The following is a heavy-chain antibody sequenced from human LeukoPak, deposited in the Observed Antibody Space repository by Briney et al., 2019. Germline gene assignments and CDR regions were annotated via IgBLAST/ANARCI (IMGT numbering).Heavy chain of an antibody. CDR1: GGSISSGDYY. J-gene: IGHJ6*02. D-gene: IGHD3-16*01. CDR3: ARDVKDHRGSGGDFMDV. Sequence: PSQTLSLTCTVSGGSISSGDYYWSWIRQPPGKGLEWIGYIYYSGSTNYNPSLKSRVTISVDTSKNQFSLKLSSVTAADTAVYYCARDVKDHRGSGGDFMDVWGQGTTVTVSS. V-gene: IGHV4-30-4*01. CDR2: IYYSGST.